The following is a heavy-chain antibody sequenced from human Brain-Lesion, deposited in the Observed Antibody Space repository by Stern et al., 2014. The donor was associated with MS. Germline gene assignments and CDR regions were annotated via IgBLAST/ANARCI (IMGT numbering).Heavy chain of an antibody. Sequence: SVAEVKKPGASVKVSCKVSGYTLTELSMHWVRQAPRKGLEWMGGFDPEDGETIYAQKFQGRVTMTEDTSTDTAYMELSSLRSEDTAVYYCATLSPGAGGNYYRHFDYWGQGTLVTVSS. CDR3: ATLSPGAGGNYYRHFDY. CDR1: GYTLTELS. D-gene: IGHD1-26*01. V-gene: IGHV1-24*01. J-gene: IGHJ4*02. CDR2: FDPEDGET.